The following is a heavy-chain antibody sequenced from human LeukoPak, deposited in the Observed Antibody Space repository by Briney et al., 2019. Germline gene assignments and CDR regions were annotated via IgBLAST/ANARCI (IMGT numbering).Heavy chain of an antibody. J-gene: IGHJ4*02. CDR1: GFTFSSYA. V-gene: IGHV3-23*01. Sequence: GGSLRLSCAASGFTFSSYAMSWVRQAPGKGLECVSVISGSGDATNYADSVKGRFTISRDNSKSTLYVQMNSLRAEDTAVYYCAKSTSFYLDSWGQGTLVTVSS. CDR3: AKSTSFYLDS. CDR2: ISGSGDAT.